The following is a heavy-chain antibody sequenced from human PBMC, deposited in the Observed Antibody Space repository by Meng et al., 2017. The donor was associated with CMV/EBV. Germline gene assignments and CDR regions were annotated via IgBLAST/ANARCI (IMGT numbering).Heavy chain of an antibody. D-gene: IGHD3-22*01. CDR3: ARDFSAYDSSGYYAYYGMDV. Sequence: GESLKISCAASGFTFDDYGMSWVRQAPGKGLEWVSGINWNGGSTGYADSVKGRFTISRDNAKNSLYLQMNSLRAEDMALYYCARDFSAYDSSGYYAYYGMDVWGQGTTVTV. V-gene: IGHV3-20*04. CDR2: INWNGGST. CDR1: GFTFDDYG. J-gene: IGHJ6*02.